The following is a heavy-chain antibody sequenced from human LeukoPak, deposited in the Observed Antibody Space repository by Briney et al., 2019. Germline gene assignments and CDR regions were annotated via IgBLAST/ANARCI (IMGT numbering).Heavy chain of an antibody. CDR2: IWYDGSNK. CDR3: ARETAGGYAFDY. CDR1: GFTFSSYG. J-gene: IGHJ4*02. Sequence: PGGSLRLSCAASGFTFSSYGMHWVRQAPGKGLEWVAVIWYDGSNKYYADSVKGRFTISRDNSKSTLYLQMNSLRAEDTAVYYCARETAGGYAFDYWGQGTLVTVSS. D-gene: IGHD6-25*01. V-gene: IGHV3-33*01.